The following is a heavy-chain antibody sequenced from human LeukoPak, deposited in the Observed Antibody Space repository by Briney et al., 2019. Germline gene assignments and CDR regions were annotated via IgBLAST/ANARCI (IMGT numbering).Heavy chain of an antibody. D-gene: IGHD6-19*01. CDR3: AKGSIAVAGLPYDY. V-gene: IGHV3-23*01. Sequence: GGSLRLSCAASGFTFSSYAMSWVRQAPGKGLEWVSAISGSGGSTYYADSVKGRFTISRDNSKNTLYLQVNSLRAEDTAVYYCAKGSIAVAGLPYDYWGQGTLVTVSS. J-gene: IGHJ4*02. CDR1: GFTFSSYA. CDR2: ISGSGGST.